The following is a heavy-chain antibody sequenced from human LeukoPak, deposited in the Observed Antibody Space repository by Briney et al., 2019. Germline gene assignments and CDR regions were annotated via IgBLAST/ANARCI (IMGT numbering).Heavy chain of an antibody. CDR3: ASQGYSSSWIYWFDP. CDR2: INHSGST. V-gene: IGHV4-34*01. CDR1: GGSFSGYY. J-gene: IGHJ5*02. Sequence: SETLSLTCAVYGGSFSGYYWSWIRQPSGKGLEWIGEINHSGSTNYNPSLKSRVTISVDTSKNQFSLKLSSVTAADTAVYYCASQGYSSSWIYWFDPWGQGTLVTVSS. D-gene: IGHD6-13*01.